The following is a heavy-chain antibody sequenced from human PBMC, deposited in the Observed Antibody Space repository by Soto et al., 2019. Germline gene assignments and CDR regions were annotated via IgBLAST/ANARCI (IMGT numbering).Heavy chain of an antibody. CDR1: GFTFSSYW. Sequence: GGSLRLSCAASGFTFSSYWMHWVRQAPGKGLVWVSRINSDGSSTSYADSVKGRFTISRDNAKNTLYLQMNSLRAEDTAVYYCARDRGMRVENYYYVMDVWGQGTTVTVSS. V-gene: IGHV3-74*01. J-gene: IGHJ6*02. CDR3: ARDRGMRVENYYYVMDV. CDR2: INSDGSST. D-gene: IGHD3-10*01.